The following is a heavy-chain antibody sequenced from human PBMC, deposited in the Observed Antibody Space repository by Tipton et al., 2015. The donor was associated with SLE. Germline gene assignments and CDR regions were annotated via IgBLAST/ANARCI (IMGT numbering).Heavy chain of an antibody. V-gene: IGHV1-18*01. J-gene: IGHJ5*02. D-gene: IGHD6-13*01. CDR3: ARVPRIAAAAFRWFDP. CDR1: GYTFTSYG. Sequence: QYGPEVKKPGASAKVSCKASGYTFTSYGIIWERQAPGQGLEWMGWIRAYNGNTNYAQKLQGIVTMTTDTSTSTAYMELRSLRSDDTAVYYCARVPRIAAAAFRWFDPWGQGTLVTVSS. CDR2: IRAYNGNT.